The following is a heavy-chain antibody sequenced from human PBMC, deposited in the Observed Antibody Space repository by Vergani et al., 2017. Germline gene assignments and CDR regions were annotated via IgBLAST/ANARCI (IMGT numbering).Heavy chain of an antibody. CDR2: ISYDGGNE. CDR3: ARGEWELPVDL. CDR1: GFTFSSYA. D-gene: IGHD1-26*01. V-gene: IGHV3-30*04. J-gene: IGHJ2*01. Sequence: QVQLVESGGGVVQPGRSLRLSCAASGFTFSSYAMHWVRQAPGKGLEWVAVISYDGGNEYYADSVEGRFTISRDNSKNTLYLQMNSLRAEDTAVYYCARGEWELPVDLWGRGTLVTVSS.